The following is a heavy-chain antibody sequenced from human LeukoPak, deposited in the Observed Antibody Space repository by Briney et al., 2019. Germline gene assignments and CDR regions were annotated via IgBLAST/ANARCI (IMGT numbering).Heavy chain of an antibody. CDR3: TTYRYSYGSTGYSYFDF. CDR2: ILSETSGGTR. Sequence: PGGSLRLSCAASGLTFGNAWMSWVRQAPGKGLEWVARILSETSGGTRDYAAPVRGRFTISRDDSGSTLYLQMNSLKTEDTAHYYCTTYRYSYGSTGYSYFDFWGQGTLVTVSS. V-gene: IGHV3-15*01. J-gene: IGHJ4*02. CDR1: GLTFGNAW. D-gene: IGHD3-22*01.